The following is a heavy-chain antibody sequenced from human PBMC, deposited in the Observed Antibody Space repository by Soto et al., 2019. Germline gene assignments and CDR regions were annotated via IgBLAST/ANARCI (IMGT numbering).Heavy chain of an antibody. CDR3: ARPREAGKYYYGVDV. Sequence: GESLKISCTGSGYSFTTYWISWVRQMPGKGLEWMGIIYPGDSDTRYSPSFQGQVTISADKSISTAYLQWSSLKASDTAMYYCARPREAGKYYYGVDVWGQGTTVTVSS. D-gene: IGHD6-19*01. CDR1: GYSFTTYW. V-gene: IGHV5-51*01. CDR2: IYPGDSDT. J-gene: IGHJ6*02.